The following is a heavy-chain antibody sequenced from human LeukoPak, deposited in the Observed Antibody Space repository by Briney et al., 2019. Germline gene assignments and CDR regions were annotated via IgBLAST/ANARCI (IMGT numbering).Heavy chain of an antibody. J-gene: IGHJ4*02. CDR3: ARDRSVGATHPGY. Sequence: GASVKVSCKASGYTFTSYYMHWVRQAPGQGLECMGIINPSVGSTSYAQKFQGRVTMTRDTSTSTVYMELSSLRSEDTAVYYCARDRSVGATHPGYWGQGTLVTVSS. D-gene: IGHD1-26*01. CDR1: GYTFTSYY. V-gene: IGHV1-46*01. CDR2: INPSVGST.